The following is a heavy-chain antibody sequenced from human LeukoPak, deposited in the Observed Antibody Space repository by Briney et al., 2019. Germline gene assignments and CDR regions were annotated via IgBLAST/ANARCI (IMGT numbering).Heavy chain of an antibody. D-gene: IGHD3-16*01. Sequence: QPGTSLRLSCAASGLTFKNYGMHWVRQAPGKGLEWVAGIWYDGSNKDYADSMKGRFTISRDNSKNTLFLQMNSLRAEDTAVYYCARLLGGTYNGYFDYWGQGTLVTVSS. V-gene: IGHV3-33*01. CDR3: ARLLGGTYNGYFDY. CDR1: GLTFKNYG. J-gene: IGHJ4*02. CDR2: IWYDGSNK.